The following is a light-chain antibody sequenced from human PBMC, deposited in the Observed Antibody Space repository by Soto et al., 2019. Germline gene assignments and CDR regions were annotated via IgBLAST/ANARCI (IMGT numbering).Light chain of an antibody. Sequence: EIVLTQSPGTLSLSPGKRATLSFRASQSVSSYLAWYQQKPGQAPRLLIYDASNRATGIPARFSGSGSGTDFTLTISSLEPEDFAVYYCQQRSNWPRTFGQGTRWIS. J-gene: IGKJ1*01. CDR3: QQRSNWPRT. CDR1: QSVSSY. V-gene: IGKV3-11*01. CDR2: DAS.